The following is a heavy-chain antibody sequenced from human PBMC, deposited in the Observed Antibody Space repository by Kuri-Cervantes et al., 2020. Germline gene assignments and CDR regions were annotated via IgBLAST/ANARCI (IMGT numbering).Heavy chain of an antibody. Sequence: ASVKVSCKASGYTFTSYDINWVRQATGQGLEWMGWMNPNSSNTGYAQKFQGRVTMTRNTSISTAYMELSSLRSEDTAVYYCARARKDGKGRYYYGMDVWGQGTTVTVSS. CDR1: GYTFTSYD. V-gene: IGHV1-8*01. D-gene: IGHD1-14*01. CDR2: MNPNSSNT. CDR3: ARARKDGKGRYYYGMDV. J-gene: IGHJ6*02.